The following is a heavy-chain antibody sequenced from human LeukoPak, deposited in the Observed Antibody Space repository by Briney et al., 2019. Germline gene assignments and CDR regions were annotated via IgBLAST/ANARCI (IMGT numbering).Heavy chain of an antibody. D-gene: IGHD3-10*01. CDR1: GGSISSSSYY. V-gene: IGHV4-39*07. J-gene: IGHJ2*01. CDR3: ARDIPILTMVRGVIMTIWYFDL. CDR2: IYYSGST. Sequence: PSETLSLTCNVSGGSISSSSYYWGWIRQPPGKGLEWIGSIYYSGSTYYNPSLKSRVTISVDTSKNQFSLKLSSVTAADTAVYYCARDIPILTMVRGVIMTIWYFDLWGRGTLVTVSS.